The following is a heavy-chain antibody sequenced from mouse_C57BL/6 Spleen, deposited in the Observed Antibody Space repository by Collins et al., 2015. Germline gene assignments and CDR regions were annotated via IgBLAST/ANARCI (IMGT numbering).Heavy chain of an antibody. V-gene: IGHV1-14*01. CDR2: INPYNDGT. CDR1: GYAFSSSW. Sequence: VQLQQSGPELVKPGASVKISCKASGYAFSSSWMNWVKQRPGQGLEWIGYINPYNDGTKYNEKFKGKATLTSDKSSSTAYMELSSLTSEDSAVYYCARRDRYAMDYWGQGTSVTVSS. J-gene: IGHJ4*01. CDR3: ARRDRYAMDY.